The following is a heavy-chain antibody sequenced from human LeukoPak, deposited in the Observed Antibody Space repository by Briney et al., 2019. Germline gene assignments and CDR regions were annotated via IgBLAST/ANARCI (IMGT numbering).Heavy chain of an antibody. CDR2: IKQDGSEK. CDR1: GFTFSSYW. V-gene: IGHV3-7*03. Sequence: GGSLRLSCAASGFTFSSYWMSWVRQAPGKGLEWVANIKQDGSEKYCMDSVKGRFTVSRDNAKNSLYLQMNSLRAEDTAVYHCARVDGHAHWFDPRGQGTLVTVSP. J-gene: IGHJ5*02. CDR3: ARVDGHAHWFDP.